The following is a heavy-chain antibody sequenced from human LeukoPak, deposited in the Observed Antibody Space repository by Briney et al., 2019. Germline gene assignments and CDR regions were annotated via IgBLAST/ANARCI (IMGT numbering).Heavy chain of an antibody. CDR3: ARGGQIFGVVIDY. Sequence: SVKVSCKASGGTFSSYAISWVRQAPGQGLEWMGGIIPIFGTANYAQKFQGRVTITADESTSTAYMELRSLRSDDTAVYYCARGGQIFGVVIDYWGQGTLVTVSS. V-gene: IGHV1-69*01. CDR1: GGTFSSYA. D-gene: IGHD3-3*01. CDR2: IIPIFGTA. J-gene: IGHJ4*02.